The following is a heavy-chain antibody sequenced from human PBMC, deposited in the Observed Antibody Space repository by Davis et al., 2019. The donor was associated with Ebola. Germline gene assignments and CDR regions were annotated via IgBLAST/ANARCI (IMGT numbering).Heavy chain of an antibody. CDR3: ARYCHYPDCSYFDC. V-gene: IGHV3-23*01. D-gene: IGHD2-15*01. CDR2: ISASEGHT. J-gene: IGHJ4*02. CDR1: GFTFGSYA. Sequence: PGGSLRLSCVASGFTFGSYAMSWVRQVPGKGLEWVSTISASEGHTHYSDSVKGRFTISRDNSKDTLYLQMNSLRAEDTATYYCARYCHYPDCSYFDCWGQGTMVAVSS.